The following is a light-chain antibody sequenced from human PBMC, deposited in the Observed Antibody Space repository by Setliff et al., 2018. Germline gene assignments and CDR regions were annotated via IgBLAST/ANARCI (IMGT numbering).Light chain of an antibody. CDR2: XXS. CDR3: SSYAGSNTPYV. J-gene: IGLJ1*01. V-gene: IGLV2-8*01. CDR1: SSDVGGYNX. Sequence: QSVLTQPPSASGSPGQSVTISCTGTSSDVGGYNXXXXXXXXXXXXXXXXXXXXSKRXXGVPDRFSGSKSGNTASLTVSGLQAEDEADYYCSSYAGSNTPYVFGTGTRSPS.